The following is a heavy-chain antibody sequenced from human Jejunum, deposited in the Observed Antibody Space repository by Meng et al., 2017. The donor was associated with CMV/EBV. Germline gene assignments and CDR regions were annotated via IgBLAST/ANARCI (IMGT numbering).Heavy chain of an antibody. CDR3: ARGEGYCTNGVCSPGY. V-gene: IGHV1-3*01. Sequence: QVRLVQSGAEGKKPGASVKVSCKASGDTFTSYAMHWVRQAPGQRLEWMGWINAVNGNTKYSQKFQGRVTITRDTSASTAYMELSSLRSEDTAVYYCARGEGYCTNGVCSPGYWGQGSLVTVSS. CDR1: GDTFTSYA. CDR2: INAVNGNT. D-gene: IGHD2-8*01. J-gene: IGHJ4*02.